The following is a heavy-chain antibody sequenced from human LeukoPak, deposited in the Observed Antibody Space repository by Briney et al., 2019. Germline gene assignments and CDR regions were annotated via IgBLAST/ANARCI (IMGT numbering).Heavy chain of an antibody. CDR2: IRYDGSNK. J-gene: IGHJ5*02. CDR1: LFTHRHYR. V-gene: IGHV3-30*02. Sequence: GGAVRHTRASSLFTHRHYRMHGVRPPAGKGLEGLAFIRYDGSNKYYADSVKGRFTISRDNSKNTLYLQMNSLRAEDTAVYYCARIPLRYFDWREFDPWGQGTLVTVSS. CDR3: ARIPLRYFDWREFDP. D-gene: IGHD3-9*01.